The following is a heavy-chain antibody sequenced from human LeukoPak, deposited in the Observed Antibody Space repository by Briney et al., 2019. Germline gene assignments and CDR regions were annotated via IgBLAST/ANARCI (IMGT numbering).Heavy chain of an antibody. J-gene: IGHJ4*02. D-gene: IGHD1-26*01. CDR1: GFTFSSYS. V-gene: IGHV3-21*01. CDR2: ISSSSSYI. CDR3: ARDGGSYYLSYYFDY. Sequence: PGGSLRLSCAASGFTFSSYSMNWVRQAPGKGLEWVSSISSSSSYIYYADSVKGRFTISRDNAKNSLYLQMNSLRAEDTAVYYCARDGGSYYLSYYFDYWGQGTLVTVSS.